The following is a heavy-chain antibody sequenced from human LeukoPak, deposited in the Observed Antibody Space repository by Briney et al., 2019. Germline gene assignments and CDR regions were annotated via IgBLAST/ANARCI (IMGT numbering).Heavy chain of an antibody. V-gene: IGHV1-69-2*01. J-gene: IGHJ4*02. CDR3: ATLSRVYGDYPFDY. CDR2: VDPEDGET. D-gene: IGHD4-17*01. Sequence: ASGKVFCKVSGYTFTDYYMHWVQHAPGKGLEWMGLVDPEDGETIYAEKFQGRVTITADTSTDTAYMELSSLRSEDTAVYYCATLSRVYGDYPFDYWGQGTLVTVSS. CDR1: GYTFTDYY.